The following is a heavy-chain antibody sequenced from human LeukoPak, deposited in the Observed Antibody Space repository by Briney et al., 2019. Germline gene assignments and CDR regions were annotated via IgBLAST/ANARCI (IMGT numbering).Heavy chain of an antibody. CDR2: INHSGST. Sequence: PSETLSLTCAVYGGSFSGHYWSWIRQPPGKGLEWIGEINHSGSTNYNPSLKSRVTISVDTSKKQFSPKLSSVTAADTAVYYCARRYGSGSRFAHYYYYYYMDVWDKGTTVTISS. D-gene: IGHD3-10*01. J-gene: IGHJ6*03. CDR1: GGSFSGHY. V-gene: IGHV4-34*01. CDR3: ARRYGSGSRFAHYYYYYYMDV.